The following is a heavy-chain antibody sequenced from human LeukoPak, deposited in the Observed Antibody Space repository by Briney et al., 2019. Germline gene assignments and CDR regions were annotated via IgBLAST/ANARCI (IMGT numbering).Heavy chain of an antibody. Sequence: PGGSLRLSCAASGFTFSSYAMHWVRQAPGKGLEWVAVISYDGSNKYYADSVKGRFTIFRDNSKNTLYLQMNSLRAEDTAVYYCARGTLYFDYWGQGTLVTVSS. CDR1: GFTFSSYA. V-gene: IGHV3-30-3*01. CDR2: ISYDGSNK. CDR3: ARGTLYFDY. J-gene: IGHJ4*02.